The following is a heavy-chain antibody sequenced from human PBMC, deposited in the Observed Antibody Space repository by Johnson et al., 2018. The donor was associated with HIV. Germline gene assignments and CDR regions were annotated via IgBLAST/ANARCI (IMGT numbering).Heavy chain of an antibody. CDR3: AKPRSLWLEGAFDI. V-gene: IGHV3-30*02. CDR2: IQYDGSNK. CDR1: GFSFSSYG. D-gene: IGHD3-10*01. J-gene: IGHJ3*02. Sequence: QEQLVESGGGVVQPGGSLRFSCAASGFSFSSYGMHWVRQAPGKGLEWVAFIQYDGSNKYYADSVKGRFTISRDNSKNTLYLQMNSLRAEATAVYYCAKPRSLWLEGAFDIWGQGTMVTVSS.